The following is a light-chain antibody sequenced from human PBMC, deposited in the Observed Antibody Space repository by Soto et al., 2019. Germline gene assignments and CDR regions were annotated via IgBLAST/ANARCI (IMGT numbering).Light chain of an antibody. CDR1: QIVSSSY. CDR3: QQYGSSRT. Sequence: EIVLTQSPGTLSLSPGERANLSCRTSQIVSSSYLAWYQQKPGQAPRLLVYGASSRATGIPDRFSGSGSGTDFTLTISRLEPEDFAVYYCQQYGSSRTFGQGTKVDI. V-gene: IGKV3-20*01. CDR2: GAS. J-gene: IGKJ1*01.